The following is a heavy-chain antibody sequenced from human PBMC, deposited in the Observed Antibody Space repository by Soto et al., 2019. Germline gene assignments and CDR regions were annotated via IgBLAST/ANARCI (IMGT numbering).Heavy chain of an antibody. J-gene: IGHJ4*02. CDR2: IYYSGST. Sequence: QVQLQESGPGLVKPSQTLSLTCTVSGGSISSGDYYWSWIRQPPGKGLEWIGYIYYSGSTYYNPPLNSRVTISVDTAKNQFSLKLSSVTAADTAVYYCARIPSNYYDSSGYYSPHFDYWGQGTLFTVSS. CDR3: ARIPSNYYDSSGYYSPHFDY. D-gene: IGHD3-22*01. V-gene: IGHV4-30-4*01. CDR1: GGSISSGDYY.